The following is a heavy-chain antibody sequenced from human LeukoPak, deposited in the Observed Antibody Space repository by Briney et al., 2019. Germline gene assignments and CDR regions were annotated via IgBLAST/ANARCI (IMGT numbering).Heavy chain of an antibody. J-gene: IGHJ4*02. CDR2: IREKVNSYTT. Sequence: PGGSLRLSCAASGFAFNSAWMSWVRQAPGKGLEWVGRIREKVNSYTTVYAASVKGRFTISRDDSTNSVFLQMNSLKTEDTAVYYCAKAFGSEKQCNLDSWGQGTLVSVSS. CDR1: GFAFNSAW. V-gene: IGHV3-72*01. CDR3: AKAFGSEKQCNLDS. D-gene: IGHD6-19*01.